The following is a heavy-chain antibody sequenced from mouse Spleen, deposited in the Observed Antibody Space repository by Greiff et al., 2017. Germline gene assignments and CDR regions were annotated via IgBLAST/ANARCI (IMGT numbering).Heavy chain of an antibody. D-gene: IGHD2-4*01. CDR2: INPNNGGT. Sequence: EVQLQQSGPELVKPGASVKISCKASGYTFTDYYMNWVKQSHGKSLEWIGDINPNNGGTSYNQKFKGKATLTVDKSSSTAYMELRSLTSEDSAVYYCARRYDYSYYFDYWGQGTTLTVSS. J-gene: IGHJ2*01. V-gene: IGHV1-26*01. CDR3: ARRYDYSYYFDY. CDR1: GYTFTDYY.